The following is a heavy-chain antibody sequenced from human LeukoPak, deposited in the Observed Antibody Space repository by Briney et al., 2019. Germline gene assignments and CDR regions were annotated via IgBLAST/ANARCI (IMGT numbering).Heavy chain of an antibody. J-gene: IGHJ4*02. V-gene: IGHV1-18*01. CDR3: ARGGATTDLDY. CDR1: GYTFDSYG. D-gene: IGHD1-26*01. Sequence: ASVKVSCKASGYTFDSYGISWVRQAPRQGLEWMGWITAYNGDTNYAQKFQGRVTMTTDASTSTVYMELRSLRSDDTAVYYCARGGATTDLDYWGQGTLVTVSS. CDR2: ITAYNGDT.